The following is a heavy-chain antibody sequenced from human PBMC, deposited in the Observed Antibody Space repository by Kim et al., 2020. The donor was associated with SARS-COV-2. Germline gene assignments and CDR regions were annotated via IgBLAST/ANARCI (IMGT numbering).Heavy chain of an antibody. J-gene: IGHJ3*01. V-gene: IGHV3-74*01. CDR3: ARGAVNTMRAFDL. Sequence: GGSLRLSCAASQFSFSGYWMHWVRQAPGKGLVWLSRINRDGSDTTYADSVKGRITISRDNARNTLYLQLDSLTGEDTAVYYCARGAVNTMRAFDLWGQGTRVIVSS. D-gene: IGHD4-17*01. CDR2: INRDGSDT. CDR1: QFSFSGYW.